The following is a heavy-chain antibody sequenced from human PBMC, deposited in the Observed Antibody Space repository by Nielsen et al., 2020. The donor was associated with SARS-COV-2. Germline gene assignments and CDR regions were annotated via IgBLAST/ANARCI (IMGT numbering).Heavy chain of an antibody. J-gene: IGHJ4*02. D-gene: IGHD5-24*01. Sequence: SETLSLTCTVSGGSISSGDYYWSWIRQPTGKGLAWIGYIYYSGSTYYNPSLKSRVTISVDTSKNQFSLKLSSVTAADTAVYYCARDDMAQYYFDYWGQGTLVTVSS. CDR1: GGSISSGDYY. V-gene: IGHV4-30-4*01. CDR2: IYYSGST. CDR3: ARDDMAQYYFDY.